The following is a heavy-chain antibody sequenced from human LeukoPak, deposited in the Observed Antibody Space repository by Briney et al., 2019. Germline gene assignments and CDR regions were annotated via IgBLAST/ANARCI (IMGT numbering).Heavy chain of an antibody. V-gene: IGHV3-64*01. CDR3: ARGSALMVYTMGDY. J-gene: IGHJ4*02. D-gene: IGHD2-8*01. CDR2: ISSNGVST. CDR1: GFTFSSFA. Sequence: GGSLRLSCVASGFTFSSFAMHWVRQAPGKGLEYVSGISSNGVSTYYANSVKGRFSVSRDNSKNTLYLQMGSLRADDMAVHYCARGSALMVYTMGDYWGQGSLVTVSS.